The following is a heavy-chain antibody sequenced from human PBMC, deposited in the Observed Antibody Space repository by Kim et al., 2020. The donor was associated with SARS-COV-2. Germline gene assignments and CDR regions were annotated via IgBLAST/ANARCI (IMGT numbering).Heavy chain of an antibody. Sequence: EKYYIDSVKGRNTMSRVNPKNLMYLKRSGLRAEDTAVYYCARGIRGTWFDPWGQGTLVTVSS. CDR2: EK. CDR3: ARGIRGTWFDP. V-gene: IGHV3-7*01. J-gene: IGHJ5*02. D-gene: IGHD3-16*01.